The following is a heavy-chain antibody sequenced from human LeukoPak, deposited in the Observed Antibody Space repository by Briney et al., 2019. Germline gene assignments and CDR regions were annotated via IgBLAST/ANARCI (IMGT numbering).Heavy chain of an antibody. J-gene: IGHJ4*02. CDR1: GFTFSSYG. Sequence: GGSLRLSCAASGFTFSSYGMHWVRQAPGKGLEWVAAIWYDGSNKYYADSVKGRFTISRDNSKNTLYLQMNGLRAEDTAVYYCAREFEYSSSDSDYWGQGTLVTVSS. D-gene: IGHD6-6*01. V-gene: IGHV3-33*01. CDR3: AREFEYSSSDSDY. CDR2: IWYDGSNK.